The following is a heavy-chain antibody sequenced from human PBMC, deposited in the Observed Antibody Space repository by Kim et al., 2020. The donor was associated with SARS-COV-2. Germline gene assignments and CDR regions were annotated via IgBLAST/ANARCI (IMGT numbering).Heavy chain of an antibody. V-gene: IGHV3-33*06. Sequence: DSVKGRFTISRDNSKNTLYLQMNSLRAEDTAVYYCAKGSYYYGSGSYFDYWGQGTLVTVSS. D-gene: IGHD3-10*01. CDR3: AKGSYYYGSGSYFDY. J-gene: IGHJ4*02.